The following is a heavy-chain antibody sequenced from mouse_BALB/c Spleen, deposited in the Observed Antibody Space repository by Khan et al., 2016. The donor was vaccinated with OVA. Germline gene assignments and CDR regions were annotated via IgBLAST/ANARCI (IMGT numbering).Heavy chain of an antibody. D-gene: IGHD1-1*01. Sequence: EVQLQESGPSLVKPSQALSPTCSVAGDSITSGYWNWIRKFPGNKLEYMGYISYIGNTYYNPSLKSRISITRDTSKSQYYLQLNSVTTEDTATYYCACELRGFAYWGQGTLVTVSA. CDR3: ACELRGFAY. CDR2: ISYIGNT. CDR1: GDSITSGY. J-gene: IGHJ3*01. V-gene: IGHV3-8*02.